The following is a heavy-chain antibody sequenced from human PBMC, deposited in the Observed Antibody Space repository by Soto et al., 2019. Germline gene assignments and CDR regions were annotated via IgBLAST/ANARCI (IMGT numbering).Heavy chain of an antibody. J-gene: IGHJ4*02. V-gene: IGHV3-23*01. CDR2: LTGSSSNI. CDR1: GFSFRNYA. Sequence: GGSLRLSCAASGFSFRNYAMSWVRQAPGKGLEWISTLTGSSSNIYYADSVKGRFAISRDNTRNTLYLQMNSLTAGDTAVYYCANGRATYGLLTHDYWGQGTLVTVSS. D-gene: IGHD3-10*01. CDR3: ANGRATYGLLTHDY.